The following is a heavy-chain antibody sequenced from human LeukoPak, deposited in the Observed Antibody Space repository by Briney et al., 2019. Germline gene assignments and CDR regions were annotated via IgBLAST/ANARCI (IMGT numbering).Heavy chain of an antibody. CDR1: GGSFSGYY. J-gene: IGHJ5*02. Sequence: SETLSLTCDVYGGSFSGYYWSWIRQPPGKGLEWIGEINHSGSTNYNPSLKSRVTISVDTSKNQFSLKLSSVTAADTAVYYCAREDYDILTGYYNWFDPWGQGTLVTVSS. CDR3: AREDYDILTGYYNWFDP. V-gene: IGHV4-34*01. D-gene: IGHD3-9*01. CDR2: INHSGST.